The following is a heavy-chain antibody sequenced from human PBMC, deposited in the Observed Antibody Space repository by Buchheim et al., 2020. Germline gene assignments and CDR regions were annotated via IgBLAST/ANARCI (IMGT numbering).Heavy chain of an antibody. CDR2: IKEDGSAG. Sequence: EVQLVESGGGLVQPGGSLRLSCAASGFTFSSYWMTWVRQAPGKGLEWVANIKEDGSAGYYVDSVKGRFTISRDNAMNSLFLQMSSLRAEETAVYYCARGTRDYYGMDVWGQGTT. CDR1: GFTFSSYW. V-gene: IGHV3-7*01. CDR3: ARGTRDYYGMDV. J-gene: IGHJ6*02.